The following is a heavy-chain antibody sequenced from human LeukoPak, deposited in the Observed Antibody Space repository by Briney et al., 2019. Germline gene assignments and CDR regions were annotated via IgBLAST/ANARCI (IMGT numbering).Heavy chain of an antibody. J-gene: IGHJ4*02. Sequence: TGGSLRLSCAASGFTFSSYSMNWVRQAPGKGLEWVSYISSSSSTIYYADSVKGRFTISRDNAKHSLYLQMNSLRAEDTAVYYCARDRIAQDYWGRGTLVTVSS. CDR2: ISSSSSTI. CDR3: ARDRIAQDY. V-gene: IGHV3-48*01. CDR1: GFTFSSYS.